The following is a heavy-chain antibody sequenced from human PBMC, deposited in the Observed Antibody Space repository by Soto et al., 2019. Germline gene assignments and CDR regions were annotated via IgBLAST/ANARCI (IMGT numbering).Heavy chain of an antibody. J-gene: IGHJ4*02. Sequence: HVQLQESGPGLVKPSETLSLICTVSGDSISSYYWSWIRQPPGKGLEWIGFIYYTGSTNYNPSLKSRVTISVDTSKNQLSLKLSSVTAADPAVYYCARRAGAVPGRIDFWGQGTLVTVSS. CDR1: GDSISSYY. V-gene: IGHV4-59*08. D-gene: IGHD6-19*01. CDR3: ARRAGAVPGRIDF. CDR2: IYYTGST.